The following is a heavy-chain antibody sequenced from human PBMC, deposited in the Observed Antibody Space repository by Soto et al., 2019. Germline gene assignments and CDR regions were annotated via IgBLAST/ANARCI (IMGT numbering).Heavy chain of an antibody. CDR3: AREPDV. CDR1: GVSISTSSYH. CDR2: IYYSGST. J-gene: IGHJ6*02. Sequence: SETLSLTCTVSGVSISTSSYHWAWIRQHLGKGLEWIASIYYSGSTYYNPSLKSRATISVDTSKNQFSLKLSSVTAADTAVYYCAREPDVWGQGTTVTVS. V-gene: IGHV4-39*07.